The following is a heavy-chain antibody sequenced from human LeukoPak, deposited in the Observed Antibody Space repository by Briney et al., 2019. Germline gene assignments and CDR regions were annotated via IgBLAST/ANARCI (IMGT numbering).Heavy chain of an antibody. Sequence: SETLSLTCTVSGGSISSYYWGWIRQPAGKGLEWIGRIYTSGSTNYNPSLKSRVTMSVDTSKNQFSLKLSSVTAADTAVYYCARDSPIFENFDYWGQGTLVTVSS. CDR1: GGSISSYY. CDR2: IYTSGST. J-gene: IGHJ4*02. V-gene: IGHV4-4*07. CDR3: ARDSPIFENFDY.